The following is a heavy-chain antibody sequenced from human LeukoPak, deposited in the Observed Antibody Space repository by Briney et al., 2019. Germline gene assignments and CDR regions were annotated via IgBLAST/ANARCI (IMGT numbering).Heavy chain of an antibody. Sequence: ASVKVSCKASGYTFTSYGISWVRQAPGQGLEWMGWISAYNGNTNYAQKLQGRVTMTTDTSTSTAYMELRSLRSDDTAVYYCARPRSIAAAEDAFDIWGQGTMVTVSS. CDR1: GYTFTSYG. CDR2: ISAYNGNT. V-gene: IGHV1-18*01. CDR3: ARPRSIAAAEDAFDI. J-gene: IGHJ3*02. D-gene: IGHD6-13*01.